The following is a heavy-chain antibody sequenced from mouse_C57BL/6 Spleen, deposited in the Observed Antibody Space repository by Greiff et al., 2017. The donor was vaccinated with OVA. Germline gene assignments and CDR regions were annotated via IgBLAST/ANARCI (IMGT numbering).Heavy chain of an antibody. CDR3: ARGIYYGYDEGYYFDY. J-gene: IGHJ2*01. CDR1: GYTFTSYG. V-gene: IGHV1-81*01. Sequence: QVQLKESGAELARPGASVKLSCKASGYTFTSYGISWVKQRTGQGLEWIGEIYPRSGNTYYNEKFKGKATLTADKASSTAYMELRSLTSEDSAVYFCARGIYYGYDEGYYFDYWGQGTTLTVSS. D-gene: IGHD2-2*01. CDR2: IYPRSGNT.